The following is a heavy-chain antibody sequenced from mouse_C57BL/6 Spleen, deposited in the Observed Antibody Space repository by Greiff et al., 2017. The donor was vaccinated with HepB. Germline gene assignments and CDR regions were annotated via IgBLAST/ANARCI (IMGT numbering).Heavy chain of an antibody. V-gene: IGHV5-4*03. D-gene: IGHD2-1*01. CDR3: ARSTMAYFDY. CDR2: ISDGGSYT. Sequence: EVKVEESGGGLVKPGGSLKLSCAASGFTFSSYAMSWVRQTPEKRLEWVATISDGGSYTYYPDNVKGRFTISRDNAKNNLYLQMSHLKSEDTAMYYCARSTMAYFDYWGQGTTLTVSS. J-gene: IGHJ2*01. CDR1: GFTFSSYA.